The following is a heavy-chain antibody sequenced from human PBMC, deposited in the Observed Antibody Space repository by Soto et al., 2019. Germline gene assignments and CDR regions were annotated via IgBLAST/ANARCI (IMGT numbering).Heavy chain of an antibody. CDR2: SSSTAAVI. CDR1: VFTFSDYY. Sequence: GGSLRLSCASSVFTFSDYYMNCVRHSPGKWLEWVAYSSSTAAVIYYADSVQGRFTISRDNPKNTLYLQMDSLRPEDTAVYYCARIGEFYGTGSYAKSDVFAIGAQGTLV. D-gene: IGHD3-10*01. CDR3: ARIGEFYGTGSYAKSDVFAI. J-gene: IGHJ3*02. V-gene: IGHV3-11*01.